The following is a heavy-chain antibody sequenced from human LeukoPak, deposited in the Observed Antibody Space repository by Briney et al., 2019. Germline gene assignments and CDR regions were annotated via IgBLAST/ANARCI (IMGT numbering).Heavy chain of an antibody. Sequence: SETLSLTCSVSGFSISSGHFWAWIRQTPEKGLEWIGSIGNMHWGGDGVVYYNPSLNSRVSLSVATSKNQFSLRLTSVTATATAIYHCARRWDRIRLDEYFDHWGQGMLVTVSS. V-gene: IGHV4-38-2*01. J-gene: IGHJ4*02. CDR2: IGNMHWGGDGVV. CDR3: ARRWDRIRLDEYFDH. D-gene: IGHD1-26*01. CDR1: GFSISSGHF.